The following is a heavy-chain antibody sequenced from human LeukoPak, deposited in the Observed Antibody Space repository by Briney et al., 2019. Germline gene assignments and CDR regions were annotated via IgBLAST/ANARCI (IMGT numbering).Heavy chain of an antibody. CDR3: ARGYRRITMTFFIQPHTAQYFQH. CDR2: INHSGST. CDR1: GGSFSGYY. Sequence: PSETLSLTCAVYGGSFSGYYWSWIRQPPGKGLEWIGEINHSGSTNYNPSLKSRVTISVDTSKNQFSLKLSSVTAADTAVYYCARGYRRITMTFFIQPHTAQYFQHWGQGTLVTVSS. V-gene: IGHV4-34*01. D-gene: IGHD3-22*01. J-gene: IGHJ1*01.